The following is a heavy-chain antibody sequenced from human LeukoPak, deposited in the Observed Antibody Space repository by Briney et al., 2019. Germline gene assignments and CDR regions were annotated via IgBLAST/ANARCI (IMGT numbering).Heavy chain of an antibody. Sequence: SETLSLTCAVSGGSISSYYWRWIRQPPGKGLEWIARIYTGGSTTHNASLKKRGTITLDTSKNKFLLQLNSVPAADATVDYCASDCGGFDYWGQGTLVIVSS. CDR1: GGSISSYY. CDR2: IYTGGST. CDR3: ASDCGGFDY. J-gene: IGHJ4*02. D-gene: IGHD2-21*01. V-gene: IGHV4-59*10.